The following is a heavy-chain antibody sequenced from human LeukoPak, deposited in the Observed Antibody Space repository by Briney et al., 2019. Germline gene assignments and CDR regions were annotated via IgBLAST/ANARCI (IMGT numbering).Heavy chain of an antibody. D-gene: IGHD2-15*01. CDR3: ARSSCSGGSCYSANY. Sequence: ASVTVSCKASGYTFTSYGISWVRQAPGQGLEWMGWISAYNGNTNYAQKLQGRVTMTTDTSTSTAYMELRSLRSDDTAVYYCARSSCSGGSCYSANYWGQGTLVTVSS. CDR2: ISAYNGNT. V-gene: IGHV1-18*01. CDR1: GYTFTSYG. J-gene: IGHJ4*02.